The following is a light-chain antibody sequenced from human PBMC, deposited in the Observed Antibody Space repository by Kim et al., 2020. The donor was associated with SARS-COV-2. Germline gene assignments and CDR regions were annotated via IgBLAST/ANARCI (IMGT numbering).Light chain of an antibody. CDR1: SSDVGSYNL. Sequence: QSALTQPASVSGSPGQSITISCTGTSSDVGSYNLVSWYQQHPGKAPKVMIYEVTKRPSGVSNRFSGSKSGNPASLTISGLQAEDEADYYCCSYAGSSTYVFGTGTKVTVL. CDR2: EVT. CDR3: CSYAGSSTYV. V-gene: IGLV2-23*02. J-gene: IGLJ1*01.